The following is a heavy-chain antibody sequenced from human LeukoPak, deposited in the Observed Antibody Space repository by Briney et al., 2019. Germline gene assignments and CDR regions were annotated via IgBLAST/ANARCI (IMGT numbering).Heavy chain of an antibody. CDR2: MNPNSGNT. V-gene: IGHV1-8*01. CDR3: ARGGGLDV. Sequence: ASVKVSCKASGYSFTTYDINWVRQATGQGLEWMGWMNPNSGNTGYAQRFQGRVTMTRDTSISTAYMELNSLTSEDTAVYYCARGGGLDVWGQGATVTVSS. J-gene: IGHJ6*02. CDR1: GYSFTTYD.